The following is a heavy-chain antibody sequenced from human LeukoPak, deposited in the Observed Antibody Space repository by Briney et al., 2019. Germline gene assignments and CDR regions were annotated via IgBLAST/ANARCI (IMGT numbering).Heavy chain of an antibody. CDR3: AKGKRGLTINNFDV. CDR1: GFTFNNYA. J-gene: IGHJ3*01. Sequence: PGRSLRLSCAVSGFTFNNYAMRRVRQAPGKGLEWVAVASYDGDNNYYADSVKGRLTISRDNSKDTLSLQMNSLRAEDTAVYYCAKGKRGLTINNFDVWGQGTMVTLSS. CDR2: ASYDGDNN. V-gene: IGHV3-30*04. D-gene: IGHD3-9*01.